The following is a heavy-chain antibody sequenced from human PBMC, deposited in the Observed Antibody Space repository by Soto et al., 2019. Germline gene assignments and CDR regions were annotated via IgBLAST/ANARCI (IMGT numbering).Heavy chain of an antibody. Sequence: SQTLSLTCVISGDSVSSNGAAWNWIRQSPSRGLEWLGRTFYRSQWYNDYAMSMESRITVTPDTSKNQFSLHLNSVTPEDTAVYFCARERDTTTPLSFDFWGQGTLVTVSS. CDR1: GDSVSSNGAA. CDR3: ARERDTTTPLSFDF. D-gene: IGHD1-1*01. J-gene: IGHJ4*02. V-gene: IGHV6-1*01. CDR2: TFYRSQWYN.